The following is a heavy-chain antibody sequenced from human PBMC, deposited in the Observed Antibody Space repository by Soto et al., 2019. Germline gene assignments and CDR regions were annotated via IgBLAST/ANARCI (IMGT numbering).Heavy chain of an antibody. Sequence: QVQLQQWGAGLLKPSETLSLTCAVYGGSFSGYYWTWIRQPPGTGLEWIGEINHSGSTHYNPSLKSRVTIAVGTSNNQFSLKLTSVTAADTAVYYCARDKITGLFDYWGHGTLVTVSS. CDR3: ARDKITGLFDY. CDR2: INHSGST. CDR1: GGSFSGYY. V-gene: IGHV4-34*01. D-gene: IGHD2-8*02. J-gene: IGHJ4*01.